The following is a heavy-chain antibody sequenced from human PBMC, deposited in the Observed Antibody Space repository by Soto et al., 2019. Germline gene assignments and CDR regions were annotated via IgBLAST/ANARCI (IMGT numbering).Heavy chain of an antibody. CDR3: ARGRTGLFCSGNKCPGNLFDP. CDR1: GGFISSGDSS. Sequence: QVQLQESGSGLVRPSQTLSLTCAVSGGFISSGDSSWSWIRQPPGRGLEWIGHIYHGGTTFYNPSRKSRVAASEDWSKNQFSRNLSSATAADTAVYYCARGRTGLFCSGNKCPGNLFDPWGQGTLVTVAS. CDR2: IYHGGTT. J-gene: IGHJ5*02. D-gene: IGHD3-3*01. V-gene: IGHV4-30-2*01.